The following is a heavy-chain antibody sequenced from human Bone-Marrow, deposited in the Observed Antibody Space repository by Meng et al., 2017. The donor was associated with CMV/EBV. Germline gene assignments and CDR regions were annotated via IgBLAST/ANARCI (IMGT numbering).Heavy chain of an antibody. J-gene: IGHJ3*02. Sequence: GESLKISCAASGFTFSSYWISWVRQAPGKGLEWVANIKQDGSEKYYVDSVKGRFTISRDNAKNSLYLQMNSLRAEDTAVYYCARDRRYCSSTSCYRRPLIEAFDIWGQATMVTVSS. CDR3: ARDRRYCSSTSCYRRPLIEAFDI. CDR2: IKQDGSEK. V-gene: IGHV3-7*01. CDR1: GFTFSSYW. D-gene: IGHD2-2*01.